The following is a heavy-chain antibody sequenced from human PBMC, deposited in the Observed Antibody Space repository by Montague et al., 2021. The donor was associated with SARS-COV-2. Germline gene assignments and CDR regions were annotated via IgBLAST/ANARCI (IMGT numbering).Heavy chain of an antibody. Sequence: SLRLSCAASGFTFSSYSMSWVRQAPGKGLEWVSVIYSGGSSTYYADSVKGRFTISRDNSRNTLYLQMNSLRAEDTAVYFCAKSPWGGSCGWFDYWGQGTLVTVSS. CDR2: IYSGGSST. CDR3: AKSPWGGSCGWFDY. J-gene: IGHJ4*02. V-gene: IGHV3-23*03. D-gene: IGHD6-19*01. CDR1: GFTFSSYS.